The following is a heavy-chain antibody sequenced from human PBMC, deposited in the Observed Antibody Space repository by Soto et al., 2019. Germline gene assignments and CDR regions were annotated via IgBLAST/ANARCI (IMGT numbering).Heavy chain of an antibody. CDR3: ARDEGLIVVVPAAIQDRHYYYGMDV. CDR1: GGTFSSYA. CDR2: IIPIFGTA. Sequence: ASVKVSCKASGGTFSSYAISWVRQAPGQGLEWMGGIIPIFGTANYAQKFQGRVTITADESTSTAYMELSSLRSEDTAVYYCARDEGLIVVVPAAIQDRHYYYGMDVWGQGTTVTVSS. D-gene: IGHD2-2*01. J-gene: IGHJ6*02. V-gene: IGHV1-69*13.